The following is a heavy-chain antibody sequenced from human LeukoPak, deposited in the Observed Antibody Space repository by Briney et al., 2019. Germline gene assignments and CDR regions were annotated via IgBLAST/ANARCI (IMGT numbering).Heavy chain of an antibody. D-gene: IGHD1-26*01. CDR2: IYPGDSADT. CDR1: GYSFTNYW. CDR3: ARHDADSGSYQF. V-gene: IGHV5-51*01. Sequence: GESLKISCKGSGYSFTNYWIGWVRQMPGKGLEWMGIIYPGDSADTRYSPSFQGQVTISVDKSISTACLQWSSLKASDTAMYYCARHDADSGSYQFWGQGTLVTVSS. J-gene: IGHJ4*02.